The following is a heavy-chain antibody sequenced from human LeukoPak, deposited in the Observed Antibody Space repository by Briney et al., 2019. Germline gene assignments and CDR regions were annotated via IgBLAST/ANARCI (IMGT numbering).Heavy chain of an antibody. Sequence: PGGSLRLSCAASGFTFSTYVMNWVRQAPGKGLEWVSGISGSGGNTYYADSVKGRFTISRDNSKNTLYLQMDSLRAEDTAVYYCAKGTHSSGLNCFDAWGQGTLVSVSS. V-gene: IGHV3-23*01. J-gene: IGHJ5*02. CDR3: AKGTHSSGLNCFDA. CDR1: GFTFSTYV. D-gene: IGHD6-19*01. CDR2: ISGSGGNT.